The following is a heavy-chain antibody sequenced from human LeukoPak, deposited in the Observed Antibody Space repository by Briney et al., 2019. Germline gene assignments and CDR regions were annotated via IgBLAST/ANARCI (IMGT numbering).Heavy chain of an antibody. D-gene: IGHD3-22*01. CDR1: GYTFTSYS. V-gene: IGHV1-46*01. CDR2: INPSGGST. Sequence: GASVKVPCKASGYTFTSYSMHWVRQAPGQGLEWMGIINPSGGSTNYAQKFQGRVTMTRDTSTSTVYMELSSLRSEDTAVYYCARAPYESSGYTSFQHWGQGTLATVSS. CDR3: ARAPYESSGYTSFQH. J-gene: IGHJ1*01.